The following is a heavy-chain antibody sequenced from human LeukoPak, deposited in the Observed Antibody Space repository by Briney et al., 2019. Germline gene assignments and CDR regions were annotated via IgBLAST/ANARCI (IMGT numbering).Heavy chain of an antibody. V-gene: IGHV4-39*01. Sequence: SETLSLTCTVSGTSITSSSHYWGWIRQPPGKGLEWIGSIYYSGSTYYNPSHKSRVTISVDTSKNQFSLKLSSVTAADTAVYYCASLPGAKGALFDFWGQGTLVTVSS. J-gene: IGHJ4*02. CDR1: GTSITSSSHY. CDR3: ASLPGAKGALFDF. D-gene: IGHD4/OR15-4a*01. CDR2: IYYSGST.